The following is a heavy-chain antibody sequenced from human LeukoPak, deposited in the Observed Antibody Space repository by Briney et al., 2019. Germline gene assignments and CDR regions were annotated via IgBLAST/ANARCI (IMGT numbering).Heavy chain of an antibody. CDR1: GYTFTGYY. V-gene: IGHV1-2*02. CDR2: INPNSGGT. D-gene: IGHD5-12*01. J-gene: IGHJ4*02. Sequence: ASVKVSCKASGYTFTGYYMHWVRQAPGQGLEWMGWINPNSGGTNYAQKFQGRVTMTRDTSISTAYMELSRLRSDDTAVYYCARVGEATDSLDYFDYWGQGTLVAVSS. CDR3: ARVGEATDSLDYFDY.